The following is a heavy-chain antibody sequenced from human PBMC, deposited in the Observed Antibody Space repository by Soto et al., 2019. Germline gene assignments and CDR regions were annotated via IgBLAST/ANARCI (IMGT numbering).Heavy chain of an antibody. CDR2: ISAYNGNT. V-gene: IGHV1-18*01. CDR1: GYTFPNYG. J-gene: IGHJ5*02. Sequence: ASVKVSCKASGYTFPNYGISWVRQAPGQGLEWMGWISAYNGNTKYAQKFQGRVTMTTDASTSTAYMELRSLRSDDTAVYYCARGVGSGSYYNQYNWFDPWGQGTLVTVSS. CDR3: ARGVGSGSYYNQYNWFDP. D-gene: IGHD3-10*01.